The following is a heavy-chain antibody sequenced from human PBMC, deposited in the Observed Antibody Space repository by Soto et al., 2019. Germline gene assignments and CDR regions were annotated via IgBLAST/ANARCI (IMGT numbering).Heavy chain of an antibody. CDR3: ARHRHPRGTVGATSPLDP. D-gene: IGHD1-26*01. CDR1: GFSVSSNY. Sequence: DVQLVESGGGLVQPGGSLRLSCAISGFSVSSNYLSWVRQAPGKGLEWVSVHYSGGSTYYADSVQGRFTIPRDKSNNTLYLQMRRVRAEDTAVYFCARHRHPRGTVGATSPLDPWGQGTQVTVSS. CDR2: HYSGGST. J-gene: IGHJ5*02. V-gene: IGHV3-53*01.